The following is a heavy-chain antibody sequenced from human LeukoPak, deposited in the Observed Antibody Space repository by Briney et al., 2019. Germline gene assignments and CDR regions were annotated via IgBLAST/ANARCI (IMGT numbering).Heavy chain of an antibody. CDR2: IYSGGST. CDR3: AREPGGLEGGFDY. D-gene: IGHD1-14*01. J-gene: IGHJ4*02. CDR1: GFTVSSNY. Sequence: GGSLRLSCAASGFTVSSNYMSWVRQAPGKGLEWVSVIYSGGSTYYADSVKGRFTISRDNSKNTLYLQMNSLRAEDTAVYYCAREPGGLEGGFDYWGQGTLVTVSS. V-gene: IGHV3-66*02.